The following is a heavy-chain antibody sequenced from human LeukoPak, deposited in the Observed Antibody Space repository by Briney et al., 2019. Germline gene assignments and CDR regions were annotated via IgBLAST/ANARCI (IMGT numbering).Heavy chain of an antibody. CDR2: ISSSSSYI. V-gene: IGHV3-21*01. D-gene: IGHD1-26*01. J-gene: IGHJ4*02. CDR3: ARARAVGRIIEGFDY. Sequence: PGGSLRLSCAASGFTFSSYSMNWVRQAPGKGLEWVSSISSSSSYIYYADSVKGRFTISRDNAKNSLYLQMNSLRAEDTAVYYCARARAVGRIIEGFDYWGQGTLVTVSS. CDR1: GFTFSSYS.